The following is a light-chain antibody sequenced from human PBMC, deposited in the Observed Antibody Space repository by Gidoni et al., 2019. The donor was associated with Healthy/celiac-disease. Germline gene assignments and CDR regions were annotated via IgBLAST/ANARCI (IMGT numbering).Light chain of an antibody. CDR3: QQSYSTPPS. J-gene: IGKJ2*01. CDR1: QSISSY. CDR2: AAS. Sequence: DIQMTQSPSSLSASVGDRVTITCRASQSISSYLNWYQQKPGKAPKLLIYAASSLQSGVPPRFSGSGSGTDFTRTISSLQPEDFATYYCQQSYSTPPSFGQGTKLEIK. V-gene: IGKV1-39*01.